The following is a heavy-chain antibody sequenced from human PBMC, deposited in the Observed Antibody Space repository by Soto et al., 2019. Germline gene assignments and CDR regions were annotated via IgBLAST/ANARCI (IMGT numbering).Heavy chain of an antibody. V-gene: IGHV1-69*12. CDR2: IMPVFATP. CDR1: GGTFSTSA. J-gene: IGHJ6*02. D-gene: IGHD3-3*02. CDR3: ARDKDRQQLGGNYYYILDV. Sequence: QVQLVQSGAEVKKPGSSVKVSCKASGGTFSTSAISWVRQAPGQGLEWVGGIMPVFATPDYAQNFQGRVTISGDESTTTASLELTSLRTDDTAVYYCARDKDRQQLGGNYYYILDVWGQGTAIIVSS.